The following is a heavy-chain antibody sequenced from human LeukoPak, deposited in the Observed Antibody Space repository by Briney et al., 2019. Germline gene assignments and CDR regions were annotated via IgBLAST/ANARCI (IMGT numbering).Heavy chain of an antibody. CDR1: GFTFSSYS. CDR2: ISSSSSTI. V-gene: IGHV3-48*01. Sequence: PGGSLRLSCAASGFTFSSYSMNWVRQAPGRGLEWGSYISSSSSTIYYADSVKGRFTISRDNAKNSLYLQMNSLRAEDTAVYYCATYDYGGNYFDYWGQGTLVTVSS. J-gene: IGHJ4*02. CDR3: ATYDYGGNYFDY. D-gene: IGHD4-23*01.